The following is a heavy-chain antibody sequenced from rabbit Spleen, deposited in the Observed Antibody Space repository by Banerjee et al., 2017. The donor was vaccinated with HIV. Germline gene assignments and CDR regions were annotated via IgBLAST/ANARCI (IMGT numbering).Heavy chain of an antibody. D-gene: IGHD1-1*01. CDR2: IGAGSSGST. CDR3: ARDLTSVIGWNFNL. J-gene: IGHJ4*01. Sequence: QQLVESGGGLVKPGASLTLTCTASGFSFSSGYYMCWVRQAPGKGLEWIACIGAGSSGSTYSATWAKGRFTISKTSSTTVTLQMTSLTAADTATYFCARDLTSVIGWNFNLWGPGTLVTVS. CDR1: GFSFSSGYY. V-gene: IGHV1S40*01.